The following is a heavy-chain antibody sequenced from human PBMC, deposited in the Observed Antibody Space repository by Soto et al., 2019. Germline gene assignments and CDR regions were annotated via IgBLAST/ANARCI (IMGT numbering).Heavy chain of an antibody. J-gene: IGHJ4*02. D-gene: IGHD1-26*01. Sequence: LQLQGSGPGLVQPSETLSLTCTVSGGSISSSTFCWGWIRQPPGEGLEWIGGVCYSGNTRYNPYLASRVTIALDTSKNQFSLKVSSVAAADTAVYYCARSPLRDGSYSIPRTFDYWGQGTLVTVSS. CDR2: VCYSGNT. CDR3: ARSPLRDGSYSIPRTFDY. V-gene: IGHV4-39*01. CDR1: GGSISSSTFC.